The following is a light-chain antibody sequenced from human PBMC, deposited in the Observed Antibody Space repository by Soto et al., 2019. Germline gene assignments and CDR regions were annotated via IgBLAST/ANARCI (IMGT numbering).Light chain of an antibody. V-gene: IGKV3-20*01. CDR1: QSVSSSY. J-gene: IGKJ3*01. Sequence: EIVLTQSPGTLSLSPGERATLSCRASQSVSSSYLAWYQQKPGQSPRLLIYGASTGATGIPAKFSGSGSGTEFTLTISRLEPEDFAVYYCQQYTTSPFTFGPGTKVDIK. CDR2: GAS. CDR3: QQYTTSPFT.